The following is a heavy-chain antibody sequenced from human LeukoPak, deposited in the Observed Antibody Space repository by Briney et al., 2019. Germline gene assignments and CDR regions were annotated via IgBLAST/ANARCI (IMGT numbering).Heavy chain of an antibody. Sequence: GGSLRLSCAASGFTFSSYAMHWVRQAPGKGLEWVAVISYDGSNKYYADSVKGRFTISRDNSKNTLYLQMNSLRAEDTAVYYCARTVTKLPQPDYWGQGTLVTVSS. V-gene: IGHV3-30-3*01. CDR2: ISYDGSNK. CDR3: ARTVTKLPQPDY. J-gene: IGHJ4*02. D-gene: IGHD4-17*01. CDR1: GFTFSSYA.